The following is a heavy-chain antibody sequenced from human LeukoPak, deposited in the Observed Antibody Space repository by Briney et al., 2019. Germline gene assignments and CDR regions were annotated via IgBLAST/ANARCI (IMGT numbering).Heavy chain of an antibody. D-gene: IGHD3-10*01. CDR2: MYRGGST. CDR1: GFTVSNNY. V-gene: IGHV3-66*01. J-gene: IGHJ4*02. Sequence: GSLRLSCAASGFTVSNNYMSWVRQAPGKGLEWVSVMYRGGSTYYADSVQGRFTMSRDNSKNTLYLQMNSLRAEDTAVYYCARDLSPVVRASPMGYWGQGTLVTVSS. CDR3: ARDLSPVVRASPMGY.